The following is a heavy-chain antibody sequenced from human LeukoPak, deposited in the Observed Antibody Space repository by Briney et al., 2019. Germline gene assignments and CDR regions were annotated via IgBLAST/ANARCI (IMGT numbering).Heavy chain of an antibody. V-gene: IGHV4-34*01. CDR2: INHSGST. CDR3: ARLRGYCSGGSCYVWFDP. CDR1: GGSFSGYY. J-gene: IGHJ5*02. Sequence: SESLSLTCAVYGGSFSGYYWSWIRQPPGKGLEWIGEINHSGSTNYNPSLKSRVTISVDTSKNQFSLKLSSVTAADTAVYYCARLRGYCSGGSCYVWFDPWGQGTLVTVSS. D-gene: IGHD2-15*01.